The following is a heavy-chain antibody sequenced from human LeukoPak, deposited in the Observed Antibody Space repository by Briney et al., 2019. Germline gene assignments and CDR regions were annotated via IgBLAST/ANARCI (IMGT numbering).Heavy chain of an antibody. Sequence: VASVTVSCRASGGTFSSYAISWVRQAPGQGLEWMGRIIPIFGTANYAQKFQGRVTITTDESTSTAYMELSSLRSEDTAVYYCARDRERWTTVTVSGFDYWGQGTLVTVSS. J-gene: IGHJ4*02. CDR2: IIPIFGTA. V-gene: IGHV1-69*05. CDR3: ARDRERWTTVTVSGFDY. CDR1: GGTFSSYA. D-gene: IGHD4-17*01.